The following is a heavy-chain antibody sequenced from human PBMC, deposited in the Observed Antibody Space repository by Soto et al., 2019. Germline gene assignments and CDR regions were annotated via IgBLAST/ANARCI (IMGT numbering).Heavy chain of an antibody. CDR3: ARGRGYVSFDY. V-gene: IGHV4-61*01. J-gene: IGHJ4*02. CDR1: GGSVNRGRVT. Sequence: PSENLPLACTVSGGSVNRGRVTWCCIRQPPWKGLEWIGYIYYSGSTNYNPSLKSRVTISVDTSKNQFSLKLSSVTAADTAVYYCARGRGYVSFDYWGQGTLVTVSS. D-gene: IGHD5-18*01. CDR2: IYYSGST.